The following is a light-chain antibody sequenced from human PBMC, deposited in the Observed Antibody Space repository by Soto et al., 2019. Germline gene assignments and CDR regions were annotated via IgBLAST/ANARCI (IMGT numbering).Light chain of an antibody. J-gene: IGLJ3*02. CDR1: GLPRKY. Sequence: SYELTQPPSVSVSLGQMARITCSGEGLPRKYAYWYQQKPGQPPVLVIHKDSERPSGIPERSSGSSSGTIATLTITGVQAEDEADYYCLSADSGRTTSYRVFGGGTKLTVL. CDR3: LSADSGRTTSYRV. V-gene: IGLV3-16*01. CDR2: KDS.